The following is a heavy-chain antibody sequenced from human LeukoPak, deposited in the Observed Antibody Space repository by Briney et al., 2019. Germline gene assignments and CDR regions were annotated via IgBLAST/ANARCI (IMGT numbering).Heavy chain of an antibody. J-gene: IGHJ6*03. CDR2: ISSSSSYI. CDR1: GFTFSSYS. V-gene: IGHV3-21*01. CDR3: ARANFPSYYYYMDV. D-gene: IGHD3-3*01. Sequence: PGGSLRLPCAASGFTFSSYSMNWVRQAPGKGLEWVSSISSSSSYIYYADSVKGRFTISRDNAKNSLYLQMNSLRAEDTAVYYCARANFPSYYYYMDVWGKGTTVTVSS.